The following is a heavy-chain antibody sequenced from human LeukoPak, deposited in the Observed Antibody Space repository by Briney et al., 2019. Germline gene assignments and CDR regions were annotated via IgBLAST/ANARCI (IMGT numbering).Heavy chain of an antibody. CDR3: ARRFRTGGNLHHDAYDV. J-gene: IGHJ3*01. D-gene: IGHD1-14*01. CDR1: GASISDYY. Sequence: PSETLSLTCTVYGASISDYYWGWIRQPPGKGLEWIGHIYSVGSPTCSPSLMSRVSISVDTSKNQFSLELSSVTAADTAVYYCARRFRTGGNLHHDAYDVWGQGTVVTVSS. CDR2: IYSVGSP. V-gene: IGHV4-4*09.